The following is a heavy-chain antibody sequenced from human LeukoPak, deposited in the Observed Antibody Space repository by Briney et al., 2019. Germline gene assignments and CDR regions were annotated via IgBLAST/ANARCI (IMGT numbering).Heavy chain of an antibody. J-gene: IGHJ4*02. V-gene: IGHV3-64D*06. CDR3: VRDLHEQVVKTY. CDR2: ILSNGGST. CDR1: GFTFSSYA. D-gene: IGHD6-13*01. Sequence: GGSLRLSCSASGFTFSSYAMHWVRQAPGKGLEYVSAILSNGGSTYYADSVKGRFTISRDNSKNTLYLQMSSLRTDDTAVYYCVRDLHEQVVKTYWGQGTLVTVSS.